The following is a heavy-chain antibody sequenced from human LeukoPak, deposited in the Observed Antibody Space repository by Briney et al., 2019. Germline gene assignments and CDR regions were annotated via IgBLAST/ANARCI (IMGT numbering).Heavy chain of an antibody. CDR3: ARDTTRWFSPSDH. D-gene: IGHD2-15*01. CDR1: GFTFSTYS. V-gene: IGHV3-21*01. Sequence: GGSLRLSCAASGFTFSTYSMNWVRQTPGKGLEWVSSISSSSSYIYYADSVKGRFTVSRDNAKNSLYLQMNTLRADDTAVYYCARDTTRWFSPSDHWGQGTLVTVSS. J-gene: IGHJ4*02. CDR2: ISSSSSYI.